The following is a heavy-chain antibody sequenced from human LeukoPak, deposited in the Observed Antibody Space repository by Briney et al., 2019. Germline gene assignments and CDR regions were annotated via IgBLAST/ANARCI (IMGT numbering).Heavy chain of an antibody. CDR2: IYHSGST. D-gene: IGHD6-6*01. CDR3: ARRHPDSSGFHY. CDR1: GGSISSYNW. V-gene: IGHV4-4*02. Sequence: SGTLSLTCVVSGGSISSYNWWSCVRQPPGKGLEWIGEIYHSGSTNYNPSLKSRVTISLDKSKNQFSLKLSSVTAADTAVYYCARRHPDSSGFHYWGQGTLVTHSS. J-gene: IGHJ4*02.